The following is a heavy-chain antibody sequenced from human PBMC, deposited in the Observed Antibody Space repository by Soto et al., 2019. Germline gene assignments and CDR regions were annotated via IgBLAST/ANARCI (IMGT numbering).Heavy chain of an antibody. CDR1: GFTFSSYA. J-gene: IGHJ4*02. D-gene: IGHD4-17*01. V-gene: IGHV3-23*01. CDR3: AKHPRKMTTVTTFDY. Sequence: PGGSLRLSCAASGFTFSSYAMSWVRQAPGKGLEWVSAISGSGGSTYYADSVKGRFTISRDNSKNTLYLQMNSLRAEDTAVYYCAKHPRKMTTVTTFDYWGQGTLVTVSS. CDR2: ISGSGGST.